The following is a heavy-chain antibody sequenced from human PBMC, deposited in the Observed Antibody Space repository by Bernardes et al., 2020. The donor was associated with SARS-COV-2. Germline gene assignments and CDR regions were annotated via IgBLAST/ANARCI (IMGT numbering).Heavy chain of an antibody. CDR3: ARGSAAVVSHFMLLFANWYFDL. J-gene: IGHJ2*01. CDR1: SGSFSGYY. V-gene: IGHV4-34*01. Sequence: TLSLTCAVYSGSFSGYYWSWIRQTPGKGLEWIGEINDNGSTKYNPALKSRVTISVDPSKNQFSLKLNSVTAADTAVYYCARGSAAVVSHFMLLFANWYFDLWGRGTLVTVSS. D-gene: IGHD2-15*01. CDR2: INDNGST.